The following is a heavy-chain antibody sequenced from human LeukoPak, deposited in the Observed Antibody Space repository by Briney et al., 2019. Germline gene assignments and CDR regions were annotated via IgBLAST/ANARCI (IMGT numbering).Heavy chain of an antibody. D-gene: IGHD1-26*01. CDR1: GFTFSSYG. CDR2: ISYDGSNK. V-gene: IGHV3-30*18. Sequence: GGSLRLSCAASGFTFSSYGMHGVRQAPGKGLEWVAVISYDGSNKYYADSVKGRFTISRDNSKNTLYLQMNSLRAEDTAVYYCAKAASGELLSRVDYWGQGTLVTVSS. J-gene: IGHJ4*02. CDR3: AKAASGELLSRVDY.